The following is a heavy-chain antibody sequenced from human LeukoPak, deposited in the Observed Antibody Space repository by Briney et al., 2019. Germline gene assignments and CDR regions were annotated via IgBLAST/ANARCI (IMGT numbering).Heavy chain of an antibody. J-gene: IGHJ1*01. CDR2: IKTDGSEK. D-gene: IGHD3-22*01. CDR1: GFTFSNCW. Sequence: GGSLRLSCEGSGFTFSNCWMGWVRQAPGKGLQWVANIKTDGSEKYYVDSVKGRFTISRDNAKNSLYLQMNSLRAEDTAVYYCATYSSLNRREFQFWGQGTLLTVSS. CDR3: ATYSSLNRREFQF. V-gene: IGHV3-7*01.